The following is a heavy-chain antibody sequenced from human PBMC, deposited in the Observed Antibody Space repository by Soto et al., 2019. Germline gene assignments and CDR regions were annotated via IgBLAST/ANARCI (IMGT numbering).Heavy chain of an antibody. CDR1: GFTFSSYW. CDR3: AKAGSAAAGIFPY. V-gene: IGHV3-74*01. Sequence: GGSLRLSCAASGFTFSSYWMHWVRQAPGKGLVWVSRINSDGSSTSYADSVKGRFTISRDNSKNTLYLQMNSLRAEDTAVYYCAKAGSAAAGIFPYWGQGTLVTVSS. D-gene: IGHD6-13*01. J-gene: IGHJ4*02. CDR2: INSDGSST.